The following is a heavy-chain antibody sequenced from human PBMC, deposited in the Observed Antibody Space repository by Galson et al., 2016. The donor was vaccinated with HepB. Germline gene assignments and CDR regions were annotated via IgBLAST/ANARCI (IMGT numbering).Heavy chain of an antibody. Sequence: ETLSLTCAVSGGSISSDSWWGWVRQPPGKGLEWIGEIYHSGSTNYKPSLRSRVTMSLDRSKNQFSLKLTSVTAADTAVYYCARRPLHCSSTSCSFDFWGQGTLVTVSS. CDR1: GGSISSDSW. CDR3: ARRPLHCSSTSCSFDF. J-gene: IGHJ4*02. CDR2: IYHSGST. V-gene: IGHV4-4*02. D-gene: IGHD2-2*01.